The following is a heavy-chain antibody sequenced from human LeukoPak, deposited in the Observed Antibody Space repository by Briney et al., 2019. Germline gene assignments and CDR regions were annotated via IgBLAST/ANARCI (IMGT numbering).Heavy chain of an antibody. CDR3: ARSIAVTGKSWLDP. D-gene: IGHD6-19*01. CDR2: IHTNGAT. J-gene: IGHJ5*02. CDR1: GDSISSGSYY. Sequence: SQTLSLICTVSGDSISSGSYYWSWIRQPAGKGPEWIGHIHTNGATKYNPSLESRVTISLETSDNQFSLELNSVTATDTAVYYCARSIAVTGKSWLDPWGQGTLVTVSS. V-gene: IGHV4-61*09.